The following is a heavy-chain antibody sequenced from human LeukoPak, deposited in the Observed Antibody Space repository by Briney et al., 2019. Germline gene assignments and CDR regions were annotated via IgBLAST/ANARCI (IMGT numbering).Heavy chain of an antibody. CDR2: FDPEDEEI. Sequence: ASVKVSCKVSGNPLSEVSLHWVRQAPGKGLEWMGGFDPEDEEIIYAPKFQARVTLTADESTNTVFMRLTSLRSDDTAVYYCATDRSGNDLGYYGLDVWGRGTTVTVS. D-gene: IGHD5-12*01. J-gene: IGHJ6*02. CDR3: ATDRSGNDLGYYGLDV. CDR1: GNPLSEVS. V-gene: IGHV1-24*01.